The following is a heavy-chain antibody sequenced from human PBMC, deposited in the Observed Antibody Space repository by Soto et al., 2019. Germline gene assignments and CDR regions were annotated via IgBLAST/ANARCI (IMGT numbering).Heavy chain of an antibody. CDR2: ISYDGSNK. Sequence: GVSLRLSCAAYGFTFSSYAMHWVRQAPGKXLEWVAVISYDGSNKYYADSVKGRFTISRDNSKNTLYLQMNSLRAEDTAVYYCARDQEGGYDLRIVWYFDLWGRGTLVTVSS. CDR3: ARDQEGGYDLRIVWYFDL. V-gene: IGHV3-30-3*01. CDR1: GFTFSSYA. D-gene: IGHD5-12*01. J-gene: IGHJ2*01.